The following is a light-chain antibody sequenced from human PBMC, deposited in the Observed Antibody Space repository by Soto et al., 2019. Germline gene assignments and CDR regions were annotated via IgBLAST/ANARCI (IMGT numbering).Light chain of an antibody. CDR1: RGDIGGYNY. J-gene: IGLJ2*01. V-gene: IGLV2-14*03. Sequence: QSALTQPASVSGSPGQSITISCTGTRGDIGGYNYVSWYQQHPGIAPKLIIFDVSNRPSGVSHRFSGSKTGTTASLTISGLQAEDEADYCCSSYTSSSTLVFGGGTKVTVL. CDR2: DVS. CDR3: SSYTSSSTLV.